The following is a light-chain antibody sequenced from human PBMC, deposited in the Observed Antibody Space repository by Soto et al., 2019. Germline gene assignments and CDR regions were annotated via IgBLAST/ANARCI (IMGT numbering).Light chain of an antibody. CDR2: KAS. J-gene: IGKJ1*01. CDR3: QQYNSYPWT. CDR1: QTISTW. Sequence: IQMTQSPSTLSASVGDRVTFTCLASQTISTWLAWYQQKPGEPPKLLIYKASTLEVGVPSRFSASGSGTEFTLTINTLQPADFATYYCQQYNSYPWTFAQGTKV. V-gene: IGKV1-5*03.